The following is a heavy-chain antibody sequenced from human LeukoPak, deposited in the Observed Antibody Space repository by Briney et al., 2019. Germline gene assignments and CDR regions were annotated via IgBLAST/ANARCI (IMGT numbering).Heavy chain of an antibody. J-gene: IGHJ6*02. CDR3: AKRQVGLDYHYGMDV. CDR2: ISGSGGST. V-gene: IGHV3-23*01. D-gene: IGHD2-15*01. CDR1: GFTFSSYA. Sequence: GGSLRLSCAASGFTFSSYAMSWVRQAPGKGLEWVSAISGSGGSTYYADSVKGRFTISRDNSKNTLYLQMNSLRAEDTAVYYYAKRQVGLDYHYGMDVWGQGTTVTVSS.